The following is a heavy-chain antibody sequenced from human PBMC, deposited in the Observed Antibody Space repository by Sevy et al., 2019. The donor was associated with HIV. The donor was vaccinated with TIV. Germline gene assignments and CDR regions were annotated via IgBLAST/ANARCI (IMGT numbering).Heavy chain of an antibody. Sequence: GGSLRLSCTSSGFTFGDYAMSWFRQAPGKGLEWVAFIRRNSHEPYGGTTEYAASVKGRFTISRDDSKSIAYLQMYSLKTEDTAVYYCTRALATADTPEYYFDYWGQGILVTVSS. J-gene: IGHJ4*02. CDR1: GFTFGDYA. V-gene: IGHV3-49*03. CDR2: IRRNSHEPYGGTT. D-gene: IGHD5-12*01. CDR3: TRALATADTPEYYFDY.